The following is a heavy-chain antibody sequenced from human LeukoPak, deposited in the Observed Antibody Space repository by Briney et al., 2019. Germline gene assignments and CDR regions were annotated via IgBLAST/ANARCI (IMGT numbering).Heavy chain of an antibody. CDR3: ARAVAGKPFDY. CDR1: GFTFDDYA. Sequence: GGSLRLSCAASGFTFDDYAMHWVRQAPGKGLEWVSGISWNSGSIGYADSVKGRFTISRDNAKNTLYLQMNSLRAEDTAVYYCARAVAGKPFDYWGQGTLVTVSS. J-gene: IGHJ4*02. V-gene: IGHV3-9*01. CDR2: ISWNSGSI. D-gene: IGHD6-19*01.